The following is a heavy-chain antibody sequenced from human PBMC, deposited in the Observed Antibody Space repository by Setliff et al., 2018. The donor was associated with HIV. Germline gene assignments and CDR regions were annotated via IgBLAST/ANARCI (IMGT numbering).Heavy chain of an antibody. CDR1: GFTSSTYW. CDR3: AKVGREYNGYDLTFDS. V-gene: IGHV3-7*02. D-gene: IGHD5-12*01. J-gene: IGHJ4*02. CDR2: INEDGSQK. Sequence: PGGSLRLSCAASGFTSSTYWMSWVRQAPGKGLEWVANINEDGSQKYYADSVKGRFTISRDNSKNTLNLQMNSLRAEDTAMYYCAKVGREYNGYDLTFDSWGQGTLVTVSS.